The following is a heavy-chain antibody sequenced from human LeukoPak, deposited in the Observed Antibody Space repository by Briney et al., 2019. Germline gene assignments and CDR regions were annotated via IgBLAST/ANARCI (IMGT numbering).Heavy chain of an antibody. Sequence: GGSLRLSCTASGFTFSSYSLNWVRQAPGKGLEWVSSISSSSSYMYYADSVKGRFTISRDNAKNSLYLQMNSLRAEDTAVYYCARELNGYGYYFFDYWGPGTLVTVSS. CDR1: GFTFSSYS. CDR3: ARELNGYGYYFFDY. J-gene: IGHJ4*02. D-gene: IGHD3-16*01. V-gene: IGHV3-21*01. CDR2: ISSSSSYM.